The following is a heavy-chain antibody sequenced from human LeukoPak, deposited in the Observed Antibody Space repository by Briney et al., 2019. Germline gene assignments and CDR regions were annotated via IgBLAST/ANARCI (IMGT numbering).Heavy chain of an antibody. D-gene: IGHD3-3*01. Sequence: ASVKVSCKASGSTFSGYYIHWVRQAPGQGLEWMGWINTNSGGTKYAQRFQGRVTMTRDTSISTAYMEVSRLRSDDTAVYFCASSRFLEWLYLLDYWGQGTLVTVSS. CDR3: ASSRFLEWLYLLDY. V-gene: IGHV1-2*02. CDR2: INTNSGGT. J-gene: IGHJ4*02. CDR1: GSTFSGYY.